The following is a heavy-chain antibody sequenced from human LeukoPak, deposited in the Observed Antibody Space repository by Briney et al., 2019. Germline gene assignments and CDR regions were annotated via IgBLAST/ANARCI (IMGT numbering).Heavy chain of an antibody. CDR3: ARDSSAHGYCYYYMDV. Sequence: GGSLRLSCAASGFTFSSYAMHWVRQAPGKGLEWVAVISYDGSNKYYADSVKGRFTISRDNSKNTLYLQMNSLRAEDTAVYYCARDSSAHGYCYYYMDVWGKGTTVTVSS. V-gene: IGHV3-30*01. D-gene: IGHD3-22*01. J-gene: IGHJ6*03. CDR2: ISYDGSNK. CDR1: GFTFSSYA.